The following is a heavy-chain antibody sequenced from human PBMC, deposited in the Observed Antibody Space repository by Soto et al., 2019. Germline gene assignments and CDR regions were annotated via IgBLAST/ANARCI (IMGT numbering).Heavy chain of an antibody. CDR2: ISYDGSNK. J-gene: IGHJ6*02. D-gene: IGHD6-19*01. CDR1: GFTFSSYG. V-gene: IGHV3-30*18. CDR3: AKEAQYSSGWYGDRARHYYYYGMDV. Sequence: GGSLRLSCAASGFTFSSYGMHWVRQAPGKGLEWVAVISYDGSNKYYADSVKGRFTISRDNSKNTLYLQMNSLRAEDTAVYYCAKEAQYSSGWYGDRARHYYYYGMDVWGQGTTVTVSS.